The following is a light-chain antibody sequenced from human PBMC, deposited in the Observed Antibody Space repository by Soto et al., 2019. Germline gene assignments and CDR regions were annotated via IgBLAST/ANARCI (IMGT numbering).Light chain of an antibody. J-gene: IGKJ1*01. V-gene: IGKV3-15*01. CDR2: GAS. CDR1: QSVSSN. Sequence: EIVMTQSPATLSVSPGEGATLSCRASQSVSSNLAWYQQKPGQAPRLLIYGASTRATGIPARFSGSGSGTEFTLTISSLQAEDVAVYYCQQYYSSPRTFGQGTKVEIK. CDR3: QQYYSSPRT.